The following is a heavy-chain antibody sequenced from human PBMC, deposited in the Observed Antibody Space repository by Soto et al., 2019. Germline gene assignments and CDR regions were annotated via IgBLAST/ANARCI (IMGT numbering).Heavy chain of an antibody. CDR3: VRDLTLGYRSGGDGFDV. Sequence: QVHLEQSGAEVKKPGSSVKVSCKASGGIFKTDAVAWVRQAPGQGLEWVGGLTPLYGTANYAQQFQGRVTLTADESTGAAYMEVSSPRGESTAVYYCVRDLTLGYRSGGDGFDVWGQGTMVTVS. CDR2: LTPLYGTA. V-gene: IGHV1-69*01. D-gene: IGHD5-18*01. CDR1: GGIFKTDA. J-gene: IGHJ3*01.